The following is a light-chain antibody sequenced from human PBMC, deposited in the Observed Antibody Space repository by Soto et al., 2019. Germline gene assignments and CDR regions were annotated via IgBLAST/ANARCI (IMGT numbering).Light chain of an antibody. Sequence: DIQMTQSPSSLSASVGDRVTITWRASQVISKYIGWFQQKPGKAPKFLIYATSRLQSGVPARFSGSGSGKDFTLTISSRQPEDFATYYCQQYDSYPRTFGQGTKLE. CDR3: QQYDSYPRT. V-gene: IGKV1-16*01. CDR1: QVISKY. CDR2: ATS. J-gene: IGKJ2*01.